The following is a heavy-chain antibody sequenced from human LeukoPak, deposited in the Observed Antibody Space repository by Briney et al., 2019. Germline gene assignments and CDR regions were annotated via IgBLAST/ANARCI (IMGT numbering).Heavy chain of an antibody. CDR3: ARMNYVSSGWGAPFDY. J-gene: IGHJ4*02. D-gene: IGHD1-7*01. V-gene: IGHV3-23*01. Sequence: GGSLRLSCAASRFTLSSYAMSWVRQAPGKGLEWVSAISGSGATTYYADSVKGRFTISRDSSKNTLYLQMNSLRAEDTAVYYCARMNYVSSGWGAPFDYWGQGTLVTVSS. CDR1: RFTLSSYA. CDR2: ISGSGATT.